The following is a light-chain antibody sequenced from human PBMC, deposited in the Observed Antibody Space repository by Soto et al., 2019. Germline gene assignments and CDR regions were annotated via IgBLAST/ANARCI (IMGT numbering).Light chain of an antibody. J-gene: IGKJ1*01. CDR3: QQYNSYWT. CDR1: QSISSW. CDR2: DAS. Sequence: DIQMTQSPSTLSASVGDRVTITCRASQSISSWLAWYQQKPGKAPKLLIYDASSLESGVPSRFSGSGSGTEFTLTISSLQSYDFATYYCQQYNSYWTFGQGTKVEIK. V-gene: IGKV1-5*01.